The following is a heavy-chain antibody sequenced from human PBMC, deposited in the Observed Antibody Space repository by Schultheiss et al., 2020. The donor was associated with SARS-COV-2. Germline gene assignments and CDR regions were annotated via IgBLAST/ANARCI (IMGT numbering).Heavy chain of an antibody. Sequence: GESLKISCKGSGYSFTSYWIGWVRQMPGKGLEWMGIIYPGDSDTRYSPSFQGQVTISADKSISTAYLQWSSLKASDTAMYYCARLKTQTTPVSSKSYYFDYWGQGTLVTVSS. CDR1: GYSFTSYW. D-gene: IGHD4-17*01. CDR3: ARLKTQTTPVSSKSYYFDY. CDR2: IYPGDSDT. V-gene: IGHV5-51*01. J-gene: IGHJ4*02.